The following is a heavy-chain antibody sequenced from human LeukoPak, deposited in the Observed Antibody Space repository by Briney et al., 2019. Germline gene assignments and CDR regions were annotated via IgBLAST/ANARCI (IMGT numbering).Heavy chain of an antibody. CDR3: AKGVYGSGSYGFRIDY. V-gene: IGHV3-23*01. D-gene: IGHD3-10*01. CDR2: ISGSGGST. Sequence: GGSLRLSCAASGFTFSSYAMSWVRQAPGKGLEWVSAISGSGGSTYYADSVKGRFTISRDNSKNTLYLQMNSLRAEDTAVYYCAKGVYGSGSYGFRIDYWGQGTLVTVSS. CDR1: GFTFSSYA. J-gene: IGHJ4*02.